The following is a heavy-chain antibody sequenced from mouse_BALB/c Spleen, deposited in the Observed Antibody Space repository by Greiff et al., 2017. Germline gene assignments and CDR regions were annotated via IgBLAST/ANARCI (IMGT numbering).Heavy chain of an antibody. CDR2: INSNGGST. D-gene: IGHD1-2*01. Sequence: EVKLMESGGGLVQPGGSLKLSCAASGFTFSSYGMSWVRQTPDKRLELVATINSNGGSTYYPDSVKGRFTISRDNAKNTLYLQMSSLKSEDTAMYYCARDGTTAAWFAYWGQGTLVTVSA. CDR1: GFTFSSYG. V-gene: IGHV5-6-3*01. J-gene: IGHJ3*01. CDR3: ARDGTTAAWFAY.